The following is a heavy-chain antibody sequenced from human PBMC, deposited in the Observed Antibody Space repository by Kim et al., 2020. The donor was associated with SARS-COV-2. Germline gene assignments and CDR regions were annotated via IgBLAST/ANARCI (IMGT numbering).Heavy chain of an antibody. CDR1: GYSFTRNW. CDR2: IYPDDSDI. D-gene: IGHD1-1*01. CDR3: ARRYNHAFDY. Sequence: GESLKISCQGSGYSFTRNWIAWVRQMPGKGLEWMGIIYPDDSDIRYSPSFQGQVTISADKSISTAYLQWSSLKASDTAMYYCARRYNHAFDYWGQGTLVTVSS. V-gene: IGHV5-51*01. J-gene: IGHJ4*02.